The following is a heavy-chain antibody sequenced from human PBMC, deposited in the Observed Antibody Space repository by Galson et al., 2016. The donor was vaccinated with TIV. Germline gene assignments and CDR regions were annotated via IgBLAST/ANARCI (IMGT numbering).Heavy chain of an antibody. V-gene: IGHV3-53*01. Sequence: SLRLSCAASGFIVSNNFMSWVRQAPGKGLEWVSIIYLDGSPYYADSVKGRFTITRDLSNSTLFLQMNSLRAGDTAIYYCAKIGGRTGLGFRYFDYWGQGTLVTVSS. CDR3: AKIGGRTGLGFRYFDY. CDR2: IYLDGSP. J-gene: IGHJ4*02. CDR1: GFIVSNNF. D-gene: IGHD3-16*01.